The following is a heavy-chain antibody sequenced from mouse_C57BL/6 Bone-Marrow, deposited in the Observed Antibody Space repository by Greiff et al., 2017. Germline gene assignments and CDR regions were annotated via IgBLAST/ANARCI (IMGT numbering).Heavy chain of an antibody. D-gene: IGHD2-3*01. V-gene: IGHV1-18*01. CDR1: GYTFTDYN. J-gene: IGHJ4*01. Sequence: VQLQQSGPELVKPGASVKIPCKASGYTFTDYNMDWVKQSHGKSLEWIGDINPNNGGTIYNQKFKGKATLPVDKSSSTAYMELRSLTSEDTAVYYCARDGYYDAMDYWSQGTSVTVYS. CDR3: ARDGYYDAMDY. CDR2: INPNNGGT.